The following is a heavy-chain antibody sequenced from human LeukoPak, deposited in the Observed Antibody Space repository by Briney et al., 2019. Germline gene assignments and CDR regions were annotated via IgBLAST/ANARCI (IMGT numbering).Heavy chain of an antibody. D-gene: IGHD2-2*02. J-gene: IGHJ1*01. V-gene: IGHV1-69*13. Sequence: ASVKVSCKASGGTFSSYAISWVRQAPGQGLEWMGGIIPIFGTANYAQKFQGRVTITADESTSTAYMELSSLRSEDTAVYYCASRCGSTSCYTGFQHWGRGTLVTVSS. CDR1: GGTFSSYA. CDR3: ASRCGSTSCYTGFQH. CDR2: IIPIFGTA.